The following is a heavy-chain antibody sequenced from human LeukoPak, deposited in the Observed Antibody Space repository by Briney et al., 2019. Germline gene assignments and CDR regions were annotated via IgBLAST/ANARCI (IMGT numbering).Heavy chain of an antibody. D-gene: IGHD6-6*01. J-gene: IGHJ4*02. Sequence: PSETLSLTCAVYGGSFSGYYWSWIRQPPGKGLEWIGEINHSGSTNYNPSLKSRVPISVDTSKNQFSLKLSSVTAADTAVYYCARGSRSLGIAARPRYFDYWGQGTLVTVSP. CDR2: INHSGST. CDR3: ARGSRSLGIAARPRYFDY. V-gene: IGHV4-34*01. CDR1: GGSFSGYY.